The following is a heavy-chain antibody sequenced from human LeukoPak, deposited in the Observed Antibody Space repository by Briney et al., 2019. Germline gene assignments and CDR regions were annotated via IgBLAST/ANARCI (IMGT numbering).Heavy chain of an antibody. J-gene: IGHJ4*02. Sequence: ASVKVSCKASGYTFTSYDINWVRQATGQGLEWMGWMNPNSGNTGYAQKFQGRVTMTRNTSISTAYMELSSLRSKDTAVYYCARVRGLGEWLSPGYWGQGTLVTVSS. D-gene: IGHD3-16*01. CDR2: MNPNSGNT. V-gene: IGHV1-8*01. CDR1: GYTFTSYD. CDR3: ARVRGLGEWLSPGY.